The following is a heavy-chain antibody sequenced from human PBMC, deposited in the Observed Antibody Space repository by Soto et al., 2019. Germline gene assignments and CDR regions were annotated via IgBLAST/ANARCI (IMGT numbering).Heavy chain of an antibody. J-gene: IGHJ4*02. Sequence: SGPTLVNPTQTLTLTCTVSGFSLSTSGMRVSWIRQPPGKALEWLARIDWDDDKFYSTSLKTRLTISKDTSKNQVVLTMTNMDPVDTATYYCARLYSGSYKFDYWGQGTLVTVSS. CDR1: GFSLSTSGMR. D-gene: IGHD1-26*01. V-gene: IGHV2-70*04. CDR2: IDWDDDK. CDR3: ARLYSGSYKFDY.